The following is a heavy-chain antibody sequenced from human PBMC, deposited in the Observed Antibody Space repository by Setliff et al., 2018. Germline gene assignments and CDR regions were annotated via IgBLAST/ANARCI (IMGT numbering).Heavy chain of an antibody. D-gene: IGHD6-6*01. V-gene: IGHV4-59*12. CDR3: ARGRNVAARLLDS. J-gene: IGHJ4*02. Sequence: LSLTCTVSDGSLSTYYWSWIRQPPGKGLEWIGYVYYSGTASYSPSLRSRLTISVDTSKNQFSLKLISMTAADTAVYYCARGRNVAARLLDSWGQGTLVTVSS. CDR2: VYYSGTA. CDR1: DGSLSTYY.